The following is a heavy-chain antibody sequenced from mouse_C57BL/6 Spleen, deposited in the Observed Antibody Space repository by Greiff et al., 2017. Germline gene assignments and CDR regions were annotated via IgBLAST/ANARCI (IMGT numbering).Heavy chain of an antibody. V-gene: IGHV5-9-1*02. CDR1: GFTFSSYA. CDR3: TRDSSGYVPY. D-gene: IGHD3-2*02. CDR2: ISSGGDYI. J-gene: IGHJ3*01. Sequence: EVKLMESGEGLVKPGGSLKLSCAASGFTFSSYAMSWVRQTPEKRLAWVAYISSGGDYIYYADTVKGRFTISRDNARNTLYLQMSSLKSEDTAMYYCTRDSSGYVPYWGQGTLVTVSA.